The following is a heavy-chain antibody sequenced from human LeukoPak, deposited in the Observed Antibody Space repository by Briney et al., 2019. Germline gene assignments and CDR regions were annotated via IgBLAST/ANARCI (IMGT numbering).Heavy chain of an antibody. CDR3: ARANSAYYDILTGYYPPDY. Sequence: ASVKVSCKASGYTFTSYGISWVRQAPGQGLEWMGWISAYNGNTNYAQKLQGRVTMTTDTSTSTAYMELRSLRSDDTAVYYCARANSAYYDILTGYYPPDYWGQGTLVTVSS. CDR2: ISAYNGNT. J-gene: IGHJ4*02. V-gene: IGHV1-18*01. CDR1: GYTFTSYG. D-gene: IGHD3-9*01.